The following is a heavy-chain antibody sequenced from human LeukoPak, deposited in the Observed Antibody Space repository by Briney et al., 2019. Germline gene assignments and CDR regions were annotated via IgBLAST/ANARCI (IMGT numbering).Heavy chain of an antibody. CDR2: ISVYNGNT. V-gene: IGHV1-18*01. Sequence: ASVKVSCKASGYTFTSYGISWVRQAPGQGLEWMGWISVYNGNTNYTQDLQGRVTMTTDTSTSTAYMELRSLRSDDTAVYYCARPENSDEYSYPYFAHWGQGTLVTVSS. CDR1: GYTFTSYG. J-gene: IGHJ4*02. D-gene: IGHD2-15*01. CDR3: ARPENSDEYSYPYFAH.